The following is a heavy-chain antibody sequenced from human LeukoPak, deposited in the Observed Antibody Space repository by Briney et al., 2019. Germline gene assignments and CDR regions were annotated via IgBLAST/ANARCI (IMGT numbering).Heavy chain of an antibody. V-gene: IGHV4-39*01. J-gene: IGHJ4*02. CDR1: GGSTSSSSYY. D-gene: IGHD4-11*01. CDR2: IYYSGST. Sequence: SETLSLTCTVSGGSTSSSSYYWGWIRQPPGKGLEWIGSIYYSGSTYYNPSLKSRVTISVDTSKNQFSLKLSSVTAADTAVYYCARQSYYSNPFDYWGQGTLVTVSS. CDR3: ARQSYYSNPFDY.